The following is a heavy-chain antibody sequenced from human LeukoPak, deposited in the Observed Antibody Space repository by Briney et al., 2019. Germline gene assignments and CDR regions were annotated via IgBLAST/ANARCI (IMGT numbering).Heavy chain of an antibody. V-gene: IGHV1-18*04. J-gene: IGHJ4*02. CDR1: GYTFTGYY. CDR3: ARVMITFGGVIAYYFDY. Sequence: ASVKVSCKASGYTFTGYYMHWVRQAPGQGLEWMGWINAYNGNTNYAQKLQGRVTMTTDTSTSTAYMELRSLRSDDTAVYYCARVMITFGGVIAYYFDYWGQGTLVTVSS. CDR2: INAYNGNT. D-gene: IGHD3-16*02.